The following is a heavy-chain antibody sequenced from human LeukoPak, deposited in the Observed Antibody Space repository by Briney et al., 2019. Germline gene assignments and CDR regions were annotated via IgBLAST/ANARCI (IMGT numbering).Heavy chain of an antibody. J-gene: IGHJ4*02. CDR3: ARVGVWFGESDYYFDY. CDR2: IYYSGST. D-gene: IGHD3-10*01. Sequence: SETLSLTCTVSGGSISSYYWSWIRQPPGKGLEWIGYIYYSGSTNYNPSLKSRVTISVDTSKNQFSLKLSSVCAADTAVYYCARVGVWFGESDYYFDYWGQGTLVTVSS. V-gene: IGHV4-59*01. CDR1: GGSISSYY.